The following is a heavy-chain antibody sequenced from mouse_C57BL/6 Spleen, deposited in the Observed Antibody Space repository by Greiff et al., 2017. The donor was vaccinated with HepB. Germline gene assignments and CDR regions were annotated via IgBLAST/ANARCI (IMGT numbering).Heavy chain of an antibody. CDR2: ISSGSSTI. CDR3: ARIGDLYYFDY. J-gene: IGHJ2*01. D-gene: IGHD2-13*01. V-gene: IGHV5-17*01. Sequence: DVKLVESGGGLVKPGGSLKLSCAASGFTFSDYGMHWVRQAPEKGLEWVAYISSGSSTIYYADTVKGRFTISRDNAKNTLFLQMTSLRSEDTAMYYCARIGDLYYFDYWGQGTTLTVSS. CDR1: GFTFSDYG.